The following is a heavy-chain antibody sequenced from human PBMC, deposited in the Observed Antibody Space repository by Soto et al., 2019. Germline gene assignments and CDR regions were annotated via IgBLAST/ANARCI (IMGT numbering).Heavy chain of an antibody. D-gene: IGHD3-22*01. CDR3: ARLSGSGYKTLGY. CDR1: GVSISNTYY. CDR2: VSYSGST. Sequence: QLQLQESGPGLVKPSETLSLTCAVSGVSISNTYYWGWIRQPPGKGLEWIGTVSYSGSTYYNPSLKSRITIPVDTSKSQFSLNLSAVTAADTAVYYCARLSGSGYKTLGYWGQGILVTVSS. J-gene: IGHJ1*01. V-gene: IGHV4-39*01.